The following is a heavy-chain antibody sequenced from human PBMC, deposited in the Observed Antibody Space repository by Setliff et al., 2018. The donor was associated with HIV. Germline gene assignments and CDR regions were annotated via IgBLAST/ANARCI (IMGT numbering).Heavy chain of an antibody. V-gene: IGHV3-11*04. CDR3: ARESYNYGYND. CDR2: ISSSGSTI. CDR1: GFTFSDYY. J-gene: IGHJ4*02. D-gene: IGHD5-18*01. Sequence: GGSLRLSCAASGFTFSDYYMSWVRQAPGKGLEWLSYISSSGSTIYYADSVKGRFITFRDNAKNSLYLQMNSLRAEDTAVYYCARESYNYGYNDWGQGTLVTVSS.